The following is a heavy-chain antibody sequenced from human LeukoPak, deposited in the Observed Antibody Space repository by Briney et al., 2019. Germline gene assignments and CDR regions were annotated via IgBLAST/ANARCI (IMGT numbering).Heavy chain of an antibody. CDR3: ARSEYSSSSASIDY. D-gene: IGHD6-6*01. CDR1: GGSISSSSYS. CDR2: IYYSGST. Sequence: SETLSLTCTVSGGSISSSSYSWGWIRQPPGKGLEWIGSIYYSGSTYYNPSLKSRVTISVDTSKNQFSLKLSSVTAADTAVYYCARSEYSSSSASIDYWGQGTLVTVSS. J-gene: IGHJ4*02. V-gene: IGHV4-39*01.